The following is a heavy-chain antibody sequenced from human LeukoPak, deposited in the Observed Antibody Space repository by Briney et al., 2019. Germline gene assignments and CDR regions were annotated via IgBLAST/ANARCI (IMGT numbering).Heavy chain of an antibody. Sequence: SETLSLTCTVAGGSISSYYWSWIRQPAGKGLEWIGRIYTSGSTNYNPSLKGRVTMSVDTSKNQFSLKLSSVTAADTAVYYCARATYSSSTSCYPGYIDVWGNGTTVTVSS. CDR3: ARATYSSSTSCYPGYIDV. D-gene: IGHD2-2*01. CDR1: GGSISSYY. J-gene: IGHJ6*03. V-gene: IGHV4-4*07. CDR2: IYTSGST.